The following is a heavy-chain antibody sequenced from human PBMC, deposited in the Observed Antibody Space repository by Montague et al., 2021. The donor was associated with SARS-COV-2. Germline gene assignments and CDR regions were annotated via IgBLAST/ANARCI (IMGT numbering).Heavy chain of an antibody. V-gene: IGHV4-39*01. J-gene: IGHJ4*02. CDR2: IYYTGTT. CDR1: GGSIRSRDFY. Sequence: SETLSLTCTVSGGSIRSRDFYWVWIRQPPGNRLEWIGSIYYTGTTYYNPSLQSRITLSVYTSKNQFALRVTSLTATDTAVYYCPRRQLRFLEWSTADYFDGWGQGTLVTVSS. CDR3: PRRQLRFLEWSTADYFDG. D-gene: IGHD3-3*01.